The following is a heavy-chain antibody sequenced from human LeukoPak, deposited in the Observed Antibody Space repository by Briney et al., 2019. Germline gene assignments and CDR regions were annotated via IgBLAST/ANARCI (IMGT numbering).Heavy chain of an antibody. V-gene: IGHV5-51*01. CDR3: ARHYGYCSGGSCYSDRFDP. Sequence: GESLKTSCKGSGYSFTSYWIGWVRQMPGKGLEWMGIIYPGDSDTRYSPSFQGQVTISADKSISTAYLQWSSLKASDTAMYYCARHYGYCSGGSCYSDRFDPWGQGTLVTVSS. D-gene: IGHD2-15*01. CDR2: IYPGDSDT. CDR1: GYSFTSYW. J-gene: IGHJ5*02.